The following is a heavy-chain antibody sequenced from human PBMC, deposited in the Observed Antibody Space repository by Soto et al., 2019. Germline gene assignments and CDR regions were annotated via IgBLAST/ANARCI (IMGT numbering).Heavy chain of an antibody. Sequence: SETLSLTCAVYGGSFSGYYWSWIRQPPGKGLEWIGEINPSGSTNYNPSLKSRVTISVDTSKNQFSLKLSSVTAADTAVYSCARWYYDFWSGYPIFAYWGQGTLVTVSS. J-gene: IGHJ4*02. CDR3: ARWYYDFWSGYPIFAY. V-gene: IGHV4-34*01. D-gene: IGHD3-3*01. CDR2: INPSGST. CDR1: GGSFSGYY.